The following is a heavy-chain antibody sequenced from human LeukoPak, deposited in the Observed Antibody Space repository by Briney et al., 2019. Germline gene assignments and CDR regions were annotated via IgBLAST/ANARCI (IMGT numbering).Heavy chain of an antibody. CDR2: ISSSSGTI. Sequence: GGSLRLSCAASGFTFSSYAMHWVRQAPGKGLEWVSYISSSSGTIYYADSVKGRFTISRDNAKNSLYLQMSSLRDEDTAVYYCARVGYGPPFEDWGQGTQVTVSS. CDR3: ARVGYGPPFED. V-gene: IGHV3-48*02. J-gene: IGHJ4*02. D-gene: IGHD5-18*01. CDR1: GFTFSSYA.